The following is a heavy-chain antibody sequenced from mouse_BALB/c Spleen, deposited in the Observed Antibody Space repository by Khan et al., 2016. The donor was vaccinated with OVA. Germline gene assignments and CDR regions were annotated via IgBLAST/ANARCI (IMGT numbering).Heavy chain of an antibody. CDR3: ARSGYDYLAY. V-gene: IGHV1-80*01. Sequence: QVRLLQSGAELVRPGSSVKISCKASGYAFRNYWMNWVKQRPGQGLEWIGQIYPGDGDTSFTGEFRGQVTLTVDNSSSTAYMQLSSLTSEDSAVYFCARSGYDYLAYWGQGTLVTVSA. CDR1: GYAFRNYW. CDR2: IYPGDGDT. J-gene: IGHJ3*01. D-gene: IGHD2-14*01.